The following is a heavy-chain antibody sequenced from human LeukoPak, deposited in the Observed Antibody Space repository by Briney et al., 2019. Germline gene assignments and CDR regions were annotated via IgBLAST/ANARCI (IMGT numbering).Heavy chain of an antibody. CDR3: ARGYSSSWGFDY. Sequence: PSETLSLTCAVYGGSFSGYYWSWIRQPPGKGLEWIGYIYYSGSTNYNPSLTSRVTISVDTSKNQFSLKLSSVTAADTAVYYCARGYSSSWGFDYWGQGTLVTVSS. J-gene: IGHJ4*02. CDR1: GGSFSGYY. D-gene: IGHD6-13*01. CDR2: IYYSGST. V-gene: IGHV4-59*01.